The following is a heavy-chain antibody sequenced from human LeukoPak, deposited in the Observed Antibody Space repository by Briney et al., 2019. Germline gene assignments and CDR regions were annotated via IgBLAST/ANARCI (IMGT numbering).Heavy chain of an antibody. V-gene: IGHV1-24*01. J-gene: IGHJ2*01. CDR2: FDPEDGET. D-gene: IGHD2-8*02. CDR3: ATLTPRPTQLVVDL. Sequence: ASVKVSCKVSGYTLTELSMHWVRQAPGKGLEWMGGFDPEDGETIYAQKFQGRVTMTEDTSTDTAYMELSSLRSEDTAVYYCATLTPRPTQLVVDLWGRGTLVTVSS. CDR1: GYTLTELS.